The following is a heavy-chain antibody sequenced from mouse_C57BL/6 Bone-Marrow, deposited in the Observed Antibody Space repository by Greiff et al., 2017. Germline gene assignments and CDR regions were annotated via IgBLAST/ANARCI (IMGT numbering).Heavy chain of an antibody. CDR1: GYAFTNYL. J-gene: IGHJ4*01. CDR3: ARTLYYDLDYYAMDY. D-gene: IGHD2-4*01. CDR2: INPGSGGT. Sequence: VQLQQSGAELVRPGTSVKVSCKASGYAFTNYLIEWVKQRPGQGLEWIGVINPGSGGTNYNEKFKGKATLTADKSSSTDYMQLSSLTSEDSAVYFCARTLYYDLDYYAMDYWGQETSVTVSS. V-gene: IGHV1-54*01.